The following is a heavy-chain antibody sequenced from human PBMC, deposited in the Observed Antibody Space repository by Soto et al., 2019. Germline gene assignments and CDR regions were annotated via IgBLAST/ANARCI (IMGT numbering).Heavy chain of an antibody. Sequence: QVQMVQSGAEVKKPGASAKVSCKASGYNFTDYYIHWVRQAPGQGLQWMGWINPNSGGTHFEPKFRGRVTVTRDTSITTSYIELSRLTSDDTAVYFCARDVRISAANWFDPWGQGTLVIVSS. CDR1: GYNFTDYY. D-gene: IGHD6-13*01. CDR2: INPNSGGT. CDR3: ARDVRISAANWFDP. V-gene: IGHV1-2*02. J-gene: IGHJ5*02.